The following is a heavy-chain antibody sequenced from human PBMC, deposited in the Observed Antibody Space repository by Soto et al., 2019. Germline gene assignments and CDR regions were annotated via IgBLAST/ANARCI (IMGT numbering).Heavy chain of an antibody. D-gene: IGHD1-1*01. J-gene: IGHJ4*02. V-gene: IGHV3-74*01. Sequence: EVQLVESGGGLVQPGGSLRLSCAASGFTFSSYWMHWVRQAPGKGLVWVSRIYTDGSRADYADSVKGRFTISRDNAKNTVYLQVNSLGAEDTAVYYCARGARNNYYFDYWGQGTLVTVSS. CDR2: IYTDGSRA. CDR3: ARGARNNYYFDY. CDR1: GFTFSSYW.